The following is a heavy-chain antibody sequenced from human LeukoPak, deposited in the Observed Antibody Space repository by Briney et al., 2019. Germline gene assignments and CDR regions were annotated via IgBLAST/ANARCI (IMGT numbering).Heavy chain of an antibody. V-gene: IGHV3-33*01. CDR2: IWYDGSNK. CDR1: GFTFSSYV. D-gene: IGHD6-13*01. J-gene: IGHJ3*02. Sequence: PGGSLRLSCAASGFTFSSYVMHWVRQAPGKGLEWVAVIWYDGSNKYYADSVKGRFTISRDNSKNTLYLQMNSLRAEDTAVYYCASRQTLSSSWYAFDIWGQGTMVTVSS. CDR3: ASRQTLSSSWYAFDI.